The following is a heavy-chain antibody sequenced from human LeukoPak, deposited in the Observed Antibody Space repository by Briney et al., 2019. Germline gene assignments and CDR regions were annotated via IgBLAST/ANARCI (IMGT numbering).Heavy chain of an antibody. CDR2: INTNTGNP. CDR3: AKDGGRLVVVISPWYFDY. CDR1: GYTFTSYA. V-gene: IGHV7-4-1*02. D-gene: IGHD3-22*01. Sequence: AASVKVSCKASGYTFTSYAMNWVRQAPGQGPEWMGWINTNTGNPTYAQGFTGRFVFSLDTSVSTAYLQISSLKAEDTAVYYCAKDGGRLVVVISPWYFDYWGQGTLVTVSS. J-gene: IGHJ4*02.